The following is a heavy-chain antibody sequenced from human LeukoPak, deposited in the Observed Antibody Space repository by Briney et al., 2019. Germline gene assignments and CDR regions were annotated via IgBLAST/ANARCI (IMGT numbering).Heavy chain of an antibody. CDR3: ARQTFFDFSRPFDY. CDR2: IYYDGNT. J-gene: IGHJ4*02. Sequence: SETLSLTCTVSDDSITSSSYYWGWIRRPPAKGLEWIGAIYYDGNTFYNPSLKSRVTIDVDTSKNQFSLRLRSVTAADSAVYFCARQTFFDFSRPFDYWGQGALVTVSS. V-gene: IGHV4-39*01. CDR1: DDSITSSSYY. D-gene: IGHD3-3*01.